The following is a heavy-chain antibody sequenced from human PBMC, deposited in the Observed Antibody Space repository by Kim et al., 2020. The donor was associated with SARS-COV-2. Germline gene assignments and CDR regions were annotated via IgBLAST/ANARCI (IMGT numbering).Heavy chain of an antibody. CDR2: ISHDGFNK. Sequence: GGSLRLSCAASGFTFSRYGMHWVRQASGKGLEWVAVISHDGFNKYSGDSVKGRFTISRDNSKDTMYLQMNNLRAKDTAVYYCSRGQWELLPRPVYGMDVWGQGTTVTVSS. J-gene: IGHJ6*02. V-gene: IGHV3-30*12. CDR1: GFTFSRYG. CDR3: SRGQWELLPRPVYGMDV. D-gene: IGHD1-26*01.